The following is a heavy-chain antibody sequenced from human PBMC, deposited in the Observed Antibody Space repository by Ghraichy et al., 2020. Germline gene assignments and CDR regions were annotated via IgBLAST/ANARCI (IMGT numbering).Heavy chain of an antibody. D-gene: IGHD5-12*01. V-gene: IGHV1-2*02. CDR3: ARARVRGSPNWFDP. J-gene: IGHJ5*02. Sequence: ASVKVSCKASGYTFTGYYMHWVRQAPGQGLEWMGWINPNSGGTNYAQKFQGRVTMTRDTSISTAYMELSRLRSDDTAVYYCARARVRGSPNWFDPWGQGTLVTVSS. CDR1: GYTFTGYY. CDR2: INPNSGGT.